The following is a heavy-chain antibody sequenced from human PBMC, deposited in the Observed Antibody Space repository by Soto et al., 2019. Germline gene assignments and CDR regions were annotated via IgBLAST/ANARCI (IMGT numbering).Heavy chain of an antibody. CDR1: GFTFSSYA. Sequence: PGGSLRLSCAASGFTFSSYAMSWVRQAPGKGLEWVSAISGSGGSTYYADSVKGRFTISRDNSKNTLYLQMNSLRAEDTAVYYCARAVVPAAIGGNWFDPWGQGTLVTVSS. J-gene: IGHJ5*02. V-gene: IGHV3-23*01. D-gene: IGHD2-2*02. CDR2: ISGSGGST. CDR3: ARAVVPAAIGGNWFDP.